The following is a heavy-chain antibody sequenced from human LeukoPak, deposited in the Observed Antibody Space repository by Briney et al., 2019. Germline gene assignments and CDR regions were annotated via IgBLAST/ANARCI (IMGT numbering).Heavy chain of an antibody. D-gene: IGHD2-15*01. CDR3: ARAIRYCSGGSCDNWFDP. CDR1: GYTFTGYY. CDR2: INPNSGGT. V-gene: IGHV1-2*02. J-gene: IGHJ5*02. Sequence: GASVKVSCKASGYTFTGYYMHWVRQAPGQGLEWMGWINPNSGGTNYAQKFQGRVTMTRDTSISTAYMELSRLRSDDTAVYYCARAIRYCSGGSCDNWFDPWGQGTLVTVSS.